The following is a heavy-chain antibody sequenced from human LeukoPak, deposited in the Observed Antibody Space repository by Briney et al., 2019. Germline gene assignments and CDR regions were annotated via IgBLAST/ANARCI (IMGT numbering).Heavy chain of an antibody. Sequence: SETLSLTCAVYGGAFRGYYCSWIRQPPGKGLEWIGEINDSGSVNHNPSLKSRVILSVDTSRNQCSLKLNSVTGADTAVYYCARRVGYFYYMDVWGKGTPVIVSS. V-gene: IGHV4-34*01. J-gene: IGHJ6*03. CDR2: INDSGSV. CDR3: ARRVGYFYYMDV. D-gene: IGHD1-26*01. CDR1: GGAFRGYY.